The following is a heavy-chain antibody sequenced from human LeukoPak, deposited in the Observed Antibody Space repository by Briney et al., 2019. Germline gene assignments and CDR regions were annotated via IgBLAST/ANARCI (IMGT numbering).Heavy chain of an antibody. D-gene: IGHD2-2*02. Sequence: GASVKVSCKASGYTFTSYGISWVRQAPGQGLEWMGWISAYNDNTNYAQKLQGRVTMTTDTSTSTAYMELRSLRSDDTSVYYCARVDVVVPAAIGNWFDPWGQGTLVTVSS. CDR2: ISAYNDNT. V-gene: IGHV1-18*01. J-gene: IGHJ5*02. CDR3: ARVDVVVPAAIGNWFDP. CDR1: GYTFTSYG.